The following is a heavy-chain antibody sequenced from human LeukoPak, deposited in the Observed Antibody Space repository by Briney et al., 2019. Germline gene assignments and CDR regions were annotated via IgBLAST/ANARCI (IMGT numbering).Heavy chain of an antibody. CDR1: GFTFSTYA. CDR2: ISDSGANT. CDR3: AKSMTLQWRGFFDL. Sequence: GGSLRLSCAASGFTFSTYAMSWVRQAPGKGLEWVSTISDSGANTYYADSVRGRFTISRDNSKNTLYLQKNSMRADDTAIYYCAKSMTLQWRGFFDLWGRGTHVTVSS. D-gene: IGHD6-19*01. V-gene: IGHV3-23*01. J-gene: IGHJ2*01.